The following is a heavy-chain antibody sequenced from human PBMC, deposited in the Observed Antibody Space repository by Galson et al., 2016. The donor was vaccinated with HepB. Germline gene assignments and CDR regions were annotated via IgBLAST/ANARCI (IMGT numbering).Heavy chain of an antibody. CDR1: GFIFSNYW. J-gene: IGHJ3*02. Sequence: SLRLSCAASGFIFSNYWMSWVRQAPGKGLEWVANIKQDGSEKYYVDSVRGRFRISRDNAKNSLYLQMNSLRAEDSAVYYCARDPYYDSSDYLYAFDIWGQGTVVTVSS. CDR3: ARDPYYDSSDYLYAFDI. CDR2: IKQDGSEK. V-gene: IGHV3-7*01. D-gene: IGHD3-22*01.